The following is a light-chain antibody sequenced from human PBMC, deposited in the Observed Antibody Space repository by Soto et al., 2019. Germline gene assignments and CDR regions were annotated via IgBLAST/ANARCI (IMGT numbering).Light chain of an antibody. Sequence: QSALTQPASVSGSPGQSITISCTGTSSDIGAYHFVSWYQQHPGKAPKLMLYDVNIRPSGVSNRFSGSKSGNTASLTISGLQAEDEADYYFTSWTTSTTMIFGGGTKLTVL. J-gene: IGLJ2*01. CDR1: SSDIGAYHF. CDR3: TSWTTSTTMI. V-gene: IGLV2-14*03. CDR2: DVN.